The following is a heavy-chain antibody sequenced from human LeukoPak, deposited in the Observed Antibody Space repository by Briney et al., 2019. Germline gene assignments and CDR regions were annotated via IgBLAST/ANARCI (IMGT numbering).Heavy chain of an antibody. D-gene: IGHD2-15*01. Sequence: SETLSLTCTVSGGSISSYYWSWIRQPPGKGLEWIGYIYYSGSTNYKSSLKSRVTISVDTSKNQFSLKLSSVTAADTAVYYCARDSPLCSGGCNWFDPWGQGTLVTVSS. J-gene: IGHJ5*02. CDR3: ARDSPLCSGGCNWFDP. CDR2: IYYSGST. CDR1: GGSISSYY. V-gene: IGHV4-59*01.